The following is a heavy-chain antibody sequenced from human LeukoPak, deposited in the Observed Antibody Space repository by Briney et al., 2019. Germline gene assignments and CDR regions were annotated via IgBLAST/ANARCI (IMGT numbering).Heavy chain of an antibody. J-gene: IGHJ4*02. V-gene: IGHV1-18*04. D-gene: IGHD3-9*01. CDR1: GYTFTGYY. CDR3: ARDRGYFDWFFDY. Sequence: ASVKVSCKASGYTFTGYYMHWVRQAPGQGLEWMGWISAYNGNTNYAQKLQGRVTMTTDTSTSTAYMELRSLRSDDTAVYYCARDRGYFDWFFDYWGQGTLVTVSS. CDR2: ISAYNGNT.